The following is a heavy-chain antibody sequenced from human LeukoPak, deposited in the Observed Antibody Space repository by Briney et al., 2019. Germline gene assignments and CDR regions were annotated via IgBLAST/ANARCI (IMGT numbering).Heavy chain of an antibody. CDR2: ISGSGGST. CDR1: GFTFSSYA. Sequence: EPGGSLRLSCAASGFTFSSYAMSWARQAPGKGLEWVSAISGSGGSTYYADSVKGRFTISRDNSKNTLYLQMNSLRAEDTAVYYCAKVRSGSYYADAFDIWGQGTMVTVSS. J-gene: IGHJ3*02. D-gene: IGHD1-26*01. V-gene: IGHV3-23*01. CDR3: AKVRSGSYYADAFDI.